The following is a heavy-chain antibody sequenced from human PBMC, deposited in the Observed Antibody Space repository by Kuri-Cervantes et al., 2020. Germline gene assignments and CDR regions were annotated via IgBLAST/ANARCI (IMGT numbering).Heavy chain of an antibody. D-gene: IGHD3-10*01. J-gene: IGHJ5*02. Sequence: GESLKISCAASGFPFSNYAMTWVRQAPGRDLEWVSSIGVNGGTTKYSDSVKGRFTISRDNSKNTLYLQMNSLRAEDTATYYCAKAPGSSTWFLFHWFGPWGQGALVTVSS. CDR1: GFPFSNYA. CDR2: IGVNGGTT. CDR3: AKAPGSSTWFLFHWFGP. V-gene: IGHV3-23*01.